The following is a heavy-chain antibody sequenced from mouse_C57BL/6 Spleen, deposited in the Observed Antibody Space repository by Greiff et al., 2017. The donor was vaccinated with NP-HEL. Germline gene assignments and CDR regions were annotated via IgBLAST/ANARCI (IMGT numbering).Heavy chain of an antibody. CDR3: TGGDDYDVDY. J-gene: IGHJ2*01. Sequence: EVMLVESGGGLVQPGGSMKLSCVASGFTFSNYWMNWVRQSPEKGLEWVAQIRLKSDNYATHYAESVQGRFTISRDDSKSSVYLQMNNLRAEDTGIYYCTGGDDYDVDYWGQGTTLTVSS. CDR1: GFTFSNYW. V-gene: IGHV6-3*01. CDR2: IRLKSDNYAT. D-gene: IGHD2-4*01.